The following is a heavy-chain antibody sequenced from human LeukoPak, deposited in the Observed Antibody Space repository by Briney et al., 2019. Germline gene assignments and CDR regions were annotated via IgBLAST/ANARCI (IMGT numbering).Heavy chain of an antibody. J-gene: IGHJ4*02. CDR1: GYSFTSYW. V-gene: IGHV5-51*01. Sequence: GESLKISCKGSGYSFTSYWIGWVRQMPGKGLEWMGIIYPGDSDTRXSPXFXGQVTISADKSISTAYLQWSSLKASDTAIYYCARYCSGGSCRLFDYWGQGTLVTVSS. D-gene: IGHD2-15*01. CDR3: ARYCSGGSCRLFDY. CDR2: IYPGDSDT.